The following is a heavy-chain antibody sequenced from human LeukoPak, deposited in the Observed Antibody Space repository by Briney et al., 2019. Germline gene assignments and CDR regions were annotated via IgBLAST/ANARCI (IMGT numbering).Heavy chain of an antibody. D-gene: IGHD5-18*01. CDR1: GYTFTSYG. CDR2: ISAYNGNT. J-gene: IGHJ6*03. CDR3: ARRGYSYGYYYYYYMDV. Sequence: ASVKVFCKASGYTFTSYGISWVRQAPGQGLEWMGWISAYNGNTNYAQKLQGRVTMTTDTSTSTAYMELRSLRSDDTAVYYCARRGYSYGYYYYYYMDVWGKGTTVTVSS. V-gene: IGHV1-18*01.